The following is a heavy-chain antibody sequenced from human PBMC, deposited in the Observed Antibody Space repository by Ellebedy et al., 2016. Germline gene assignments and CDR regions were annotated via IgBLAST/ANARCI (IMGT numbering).Heavy chain of an antibody. Sequence: GESLKISCAASGFTFSSYAMSWVRQAPGKGLEWVSAISGSGGSTYYADSVKGRFTISRDNSKNTLYLQMNSLRAEDTAVYYCAKAHHSGGSYYDFWSGYFGMDVWGQGTTVTVSS. V-gene: IGHV3-23*01. D-gene: IGHD3-3*01. CDR3: AKAHHSGGSYYDFWSGYFGMDV. CDR2: ISGSGGST. CDR1: GFTFSSYA. J-gene: IGHJ6*02.